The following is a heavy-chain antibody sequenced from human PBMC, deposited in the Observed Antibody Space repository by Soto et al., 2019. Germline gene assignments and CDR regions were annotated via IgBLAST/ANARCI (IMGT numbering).Heavy chain of an antibody. D-gene: IGHD2-15*01. V-gene: IGHV5-51*01. CDR3: GYCSGGGMNGFDI. J-gene: IGHJ3*02. Sequence: GESLKISCKGSGYSFTNYWIGWVRQMPGKGLEWTAIIYPGDSDTRYSPSFQGQVTISADKSISTAYLQWSSLKASDTAMYYCGYCSGGGMNGFDIWGQGTMVTVS. CDR1: GYSFTNYW. CDR2: IYPGDSDT.